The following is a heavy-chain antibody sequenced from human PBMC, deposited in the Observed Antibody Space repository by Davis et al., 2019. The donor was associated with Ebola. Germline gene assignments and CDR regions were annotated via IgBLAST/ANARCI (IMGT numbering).Heavy chain of an antibody. CDR2: TYYNSKWYS. V-gene: IGHV6-1*01. CDR3: ARGWLRGYLDY. D-gene: IGHD5-12*01. CDR1: GDSVPGNIPA. J-gene: IGHJ4*02. Sequence: HSQTLSLTCAISGDSVPGNIPAWNWIRQSPSRGLEWLGRTYYNSKWYSDYAVSVKSRISINPDTSKNQFSLQLSSVTPEDTAVYYCARGWLRGYLDYWGQGTLVTVSS.